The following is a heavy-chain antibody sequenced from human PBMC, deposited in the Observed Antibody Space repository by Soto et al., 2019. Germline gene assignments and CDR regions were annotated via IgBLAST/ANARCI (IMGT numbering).Heavy chain of an antibody. Sequence: PSETLSLTCTVSGGSIRSGGYYWTWIRQHPGKGLEWIGYIYYTGSTYYNPSLKSRITINPDTSKNQFSLHLNSVTPEDTAVYYCVRLIGNSWLDYWGQGTLVTVSS. CDR3: VRLIGNSWLDY. CDR2: IYYTGST. CDR1: GGSIRSGGYY. V-gene: IGHV4-31*03. J-gene: IGHJ4*02. D-gene: IGHD3-22*01.